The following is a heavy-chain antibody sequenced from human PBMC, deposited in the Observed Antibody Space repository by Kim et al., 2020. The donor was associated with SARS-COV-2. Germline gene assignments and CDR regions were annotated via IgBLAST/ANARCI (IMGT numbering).Heavy chain of an antibody. CDR3: ARVGYSGSYWFNY. J-gene: IGHJ4*02. D-gene: IGHD1-26*01. V-gene: IGHV1-46*01. CDR2: INPRGVRP. Sequence: ASVKVSCKASGYTFTSYYMHWLGQAPGQGLECMGIINPRGVRPSYAQKSQAGVTRPRDTSTSTVYTELSAVSSEATAVYTGARVGYSGSYWFNYWGQGTL. CDR1: GYTFTSYY.